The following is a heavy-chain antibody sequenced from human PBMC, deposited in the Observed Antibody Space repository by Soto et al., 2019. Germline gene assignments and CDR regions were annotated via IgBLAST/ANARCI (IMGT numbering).Heavy chain of an antibody. V-gene: IGHV3-15*01. CDR3: TTSPRAQY. J-gene: IGHJ4*02. CDR2: IKSKTDGGTT. CDR1: GFTFNNAW. Sequence: EVQLVESGGGLVKPGGSLGLSCAVSGFTFNNAWMSWVRQAPGKGLEWVGRIKSKTDGGTTDHAASVKGRFTISRDDSKNPLYLQMGSLKLEDTALYYCTTSPRAQYWGQGTLVSVSS.